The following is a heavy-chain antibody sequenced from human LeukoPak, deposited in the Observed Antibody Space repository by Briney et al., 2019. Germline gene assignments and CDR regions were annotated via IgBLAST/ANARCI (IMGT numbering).Heavy chain of an antibody. J-gene: IGHJ4*02. V-gene: IGHV4-34*01. D-gene: IGHD3-3*01. CDR3: ARGFYYFDY. CDR2: INHSGST. CDR1: GFTFSSYA. Sequence: GSLRLSCAASGFTFSSYAMSWVRQPPGKGLEWIGEINHSGSTNYNPSLKSRVTISVDTSKNQFSLKLSSVTAADTAVYYCARGFYYFDYWGQGTLVTVSS.